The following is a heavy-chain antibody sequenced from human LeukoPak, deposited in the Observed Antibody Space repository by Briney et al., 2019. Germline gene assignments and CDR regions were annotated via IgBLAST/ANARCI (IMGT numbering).Heavy chain of an antibody. V-gene: IGHV4-4*07. J-gene: IGHJ4*02. Sequence: PSETLSLTCTVSGGSISSYYWSWIRQPAGKGLEWIGRIYTSGSTNYNPSLKSRVTMSVDTSKNQFSLKLSSVTAADTAVYYCARGTRYCSGGSCYSGENYWGQGTLVTVSS. CDR1: GGSISSYY. D-gene: IGHD2-15*01. CDR2: IYTSGST. CDR3: ARGTRYCSGGSCYSGENY.